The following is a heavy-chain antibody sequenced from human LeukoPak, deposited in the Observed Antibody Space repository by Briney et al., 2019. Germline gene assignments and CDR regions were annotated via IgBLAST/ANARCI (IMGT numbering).Heavy chain of an antibody. CDR3: ARDRAPTLWDSPTEFDP. CDR1: GYTFTRYN. CDR2: INPNSGGT. J-gene: IGHJ5*02. D-gene: IGHD3-16*01. Sequence: ASVKVSCKASGYTFTRYNMHWVRQAPGQGLEWMGWINPNSGGTNYAQKLQGRVTMTRDTSISTAYMGLSRLRSDDTAVYYCARDRAPTLWDSPTEFDPWGQGTLVTVSS. V-gene: IGHV1-2*02.